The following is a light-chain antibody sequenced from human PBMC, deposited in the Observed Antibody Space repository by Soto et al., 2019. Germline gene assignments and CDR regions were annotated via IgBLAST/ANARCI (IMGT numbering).Light chain of an antibody. V-gene: IGKV3-15*01. CDR3: QQYYNGWT. J-gene: IGKJ1*01. CDR2: AAS. Sequence: EIMMTQSPATLSLSPGERATLSCWASQSVSIKLAWYQQKPGQAPRLLIYAASTTATGIPTRFSGSGSGTDFTLTISTLQSEDFAVYYCQQYYNGWTFGQGTKVEIK. CDR1: QSVSIK.